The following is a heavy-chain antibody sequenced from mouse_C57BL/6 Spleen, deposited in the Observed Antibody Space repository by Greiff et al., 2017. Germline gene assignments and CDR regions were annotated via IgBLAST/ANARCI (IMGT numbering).Heavy chain of an antibody. CDR1: GFTFSSYA. CDR2: ISDGGSYT. CDR3: ARGDIYYDYDGYYFDY. D-gene: IGHD2-4*01. J-gene: IGHJ2*01. Sequence: VQLKESGGGLVKPGGSLKLSCAASGFTFSSYAMSWVRRTPEKRLEWVATISDGGSYTYYPDNVKGRFTISRDNAKNNLYLQMSHLKSEDTAMYYCARGDIYYDYDGYYFDYWGQGTTLTVSS. V-gene: IGHV5-4*01.